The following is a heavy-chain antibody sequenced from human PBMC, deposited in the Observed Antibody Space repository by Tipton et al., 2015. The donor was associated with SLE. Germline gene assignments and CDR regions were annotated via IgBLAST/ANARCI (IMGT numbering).Heavy chain of an antibody. D-gene: IGHD1-1*01. Sequence: QLVQSGAEVMKPGASVKVSCKASGYTFTNFDISWVRQAPGQGLEWMGGIIPIFGTADYSQKFQGRVTITTDESTSTAYMELSSLRSEDTAVYYCARGTGTTRWFDPWGQGTLVTVSS. CDR2: IIPIFGTA. J-gene: IGHJ5*02. CDR1: GYTFTNFD. CDR3: ARGTGTTRWFDP. V-gene: IGHV1-69*05.